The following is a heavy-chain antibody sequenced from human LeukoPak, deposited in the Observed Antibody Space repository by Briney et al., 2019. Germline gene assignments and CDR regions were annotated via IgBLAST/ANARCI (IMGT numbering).Heavy chain of an antibody. CDR1: GGTFSSYA. V-gene: IGHV1-69*06. D-gene: IGHD3-10*01. J-gene: IGHJ6*03. CDR2: IIPIFGTA. Sequence: SVKVSCKASGGTFSSYAISWVRQAPGQGLEWMGGIIPIFGTANYAQKFQGRVTITADKSTSTAYMELSSLKSEDTAVYYCASGSYGSGSRYYYYMDVWGKGTTVTIPS. CDR3: ASGSYGSGSRYYYYMDV.